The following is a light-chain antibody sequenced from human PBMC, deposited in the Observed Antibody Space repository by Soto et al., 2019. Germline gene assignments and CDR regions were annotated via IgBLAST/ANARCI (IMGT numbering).Light chain of an antibody. CDR3: SSYAGSNRRV. J-gene: IGLJ2*01. Sequence: QSVLTQPPSASGSPGQSVTISCTGTSSDVGGYNYVSWYQQHPGKAPKLMIYEVSKRPSGVPDRFAGSKSGNTASLTVSGLQAEDEADDYCSSYAGSNRRVFGGGTKLTVL. CDR2: EVS. V-gene: IGLV2-8*01. CDR1: SSDVGGYNY.